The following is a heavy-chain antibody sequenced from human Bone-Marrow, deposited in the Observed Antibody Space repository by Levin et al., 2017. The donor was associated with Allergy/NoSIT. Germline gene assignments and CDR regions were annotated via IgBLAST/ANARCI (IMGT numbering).Heavy chain of an antibody. CDR1: GGSIASSTHY. CDR3: ARPPGDLNADMGWGLYDYYYYVDV. CDR2: IHSNGNT. V-gene: IGHV4-39*01. J-gene: IGHJ6*03. Sequence: SETLSLTCSVSGGSIASSTHYWAWIRQPPGTGLEWIGSIHSNGNTFYNPSLESRVTASVDTSKNQFSLKVNSVPVADTAAYYYARPPGDLNADMGWGLYDYYYYVDVWGTGTTVTVSS. D-gene: IGHD1-26*01.